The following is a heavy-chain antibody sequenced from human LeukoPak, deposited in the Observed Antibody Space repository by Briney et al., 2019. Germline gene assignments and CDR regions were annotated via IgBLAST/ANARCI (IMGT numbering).Heavy chain of an antibody. CDR2: IKSSGSDT. CDR1: GFNFGGFS. V-gene: IGHV3-48*01. Sequence: GGSLRLSCAASGFNFGGFSMNWVRQAPGTGLEWGARIKSSGSDTDYADSVRGRFTISRNNAKNSLYLQMNSLRVEDTAVYHCARGDGSTDYSDHRLRYWGRGTLVTVSS. D-gene: IGHD3-10*01. J-gene: IGHJ4*02. CDR3: ARGDGSTDYSDHRLRY.